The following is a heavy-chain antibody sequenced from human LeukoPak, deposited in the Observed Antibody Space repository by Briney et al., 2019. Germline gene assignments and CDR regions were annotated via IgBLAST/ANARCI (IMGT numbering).Heavy chain of an antibody. CDR2: IYHSGST. J-gene: IGHJ2*01. CDR1: GGSISSGGYS. V-gene: IGHV4-30-2*01. D-gene: IGHD3-22*01. CDR3: ARVVSSSGYYYVHWYFDL. Sequence: SETLSLTCAVSGGSISSGGYSWSWIRQPPGKGLEWIGYIYHSGSTYYNPSLKSRVTISVDRSKNQFSLKLSSVTAADTAVYYCARVVSSSGYYYVHWYFDLWGRGTLVTVSS.